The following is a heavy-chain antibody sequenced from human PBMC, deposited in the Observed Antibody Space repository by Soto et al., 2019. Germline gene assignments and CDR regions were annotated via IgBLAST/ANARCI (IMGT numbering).Heavy chain of an antibody. J-gene: IGHJ3*02. CDR1: GFTFSDYV. D-gene: IGHD1-26*01. CDR3: VRDGKRVVGAYPPGGDAFDI. CDR2: INPGRTYL. V-gene: IGHV3-21*01. Sequence: EVQLVESGGGLVKPGGSLRLSCAASGFTFSDYVMNWVRQAPGKGLEWVSSINPGRTYLNYADSVRGRFTISRDNARNTLFLQTNRLRAEDTALYYCVRDGKRVVGAYPPGGDAFDIWGEGTMVTVSS.